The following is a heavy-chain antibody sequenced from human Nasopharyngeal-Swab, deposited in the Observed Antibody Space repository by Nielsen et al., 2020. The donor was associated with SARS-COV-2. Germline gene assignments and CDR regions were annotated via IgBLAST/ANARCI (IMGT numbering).Heavy chain of an antibody. Sequence: SVKVSCKASGGTFSSHAISWVRQAPGQGLERMGVIIPIFGTANYAQKFQGRATITADESTSTAYMELSSLRSEDTAVYYCARDQGLLTGYMYNWFDPWGQGTLVTVSP. D-gene: IGHD3-9*01. CDR2: IIPIFGTA. CDR1: GGTFSSHA. CDR3: ARDQGLLTGYMYNWFDP. V-gene: IGHV1-69*13. J-gene: IGHJ5*02.